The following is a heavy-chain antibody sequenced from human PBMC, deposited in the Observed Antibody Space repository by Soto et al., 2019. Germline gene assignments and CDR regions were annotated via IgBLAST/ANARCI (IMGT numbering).Heavy chain of an antibody. V-gene: IGHV4-30-4*01. D-gene: IGHD3-10*01. CDR1: GGSISSGDYY. J-gene: IGHJ6*02. Sequence: SETLSLTCTVSGGSISSGDYYWSWIRQPPGKGLEWIGYIYYSGSTYYNPSLKSRVTISVDTSKKQFSLKLSSVTAAGTAVYYCARDLPHYDGSGSSAHYYYFYGMDVWGQGTTVTVSS. CDR2: IYYSGST. CDR3: ARDLPHYDGSGSSAHYYYFYGMDV.